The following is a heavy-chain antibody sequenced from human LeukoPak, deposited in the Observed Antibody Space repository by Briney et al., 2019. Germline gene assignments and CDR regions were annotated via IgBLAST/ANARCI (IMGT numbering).Heavy chain of an antibody. CDR3: AKDFYCSGGSCYGNFDY. Sequence: GGSLRLSCAASGFTFSSYGMHWVRQAPGKGLEWVAVISYDGSNKYYADSVKGRFTISRDNSKNTLYLQMNSLRAEDTAVYYCAKDFYCSGGSCYGNFDYWGQGTLVTVSS. J-gene: IGHJ4*02. CDR1: GFTFSSYG. CDR2: ISYDGSNK. V-gene: IGHV3-30*18. D-gene: IGHD2-15*01.